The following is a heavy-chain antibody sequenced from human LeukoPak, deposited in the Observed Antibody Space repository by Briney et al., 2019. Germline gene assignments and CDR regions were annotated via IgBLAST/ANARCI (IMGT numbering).Heavy chain of an antibody. Sequence: ASVKVSCKASGYTFTSYDINWVRQATGQGLEWMGWMNPNSGNTGYAQKFQGRVTITRNTSISTAYMELSSLRSEDRAVYYCARRTGTWDNWFDPWGQGTLVTVSS. CDR3: ARRTGTWDNWFDP. CDR1: GYTFTSYD. CDR2: MNPNSGNT. J-gene: IGHJ5*02. V-gene: IGHV1-8*03. D-gene: IGHD1-7*01.